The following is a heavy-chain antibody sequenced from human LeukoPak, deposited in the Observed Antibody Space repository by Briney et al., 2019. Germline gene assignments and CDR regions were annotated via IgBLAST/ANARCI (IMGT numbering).Heavy chain of an antibody. Sequence: LSLSCAASGFTFSSHPMHGPRGAPGKGREGVAIISYDGSNKYSADSVKRRFTISRDNNKNRLYLKMSSLRAEDTAEYYCARDIVVDNYYYYGMDVWGKGTTVTVSS. V-gene: IGHV3-30-3*01. CDR3: ARDIVVDNYYYYGMDV. J-gene: IGHJ6*04. D-gene: IGHD2-2*01. CDR1: GFTFSSHP. CDR2: ISYDGSNK.